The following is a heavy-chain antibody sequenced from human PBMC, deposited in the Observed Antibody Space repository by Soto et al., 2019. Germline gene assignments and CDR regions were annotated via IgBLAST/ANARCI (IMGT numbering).Heavy chain of an antibody. CDR3: AKDMGAMVRGAGGFDY. Sequence: GGSLRLSCAASGFTFDDYAMHWVRQAPGKGLEWVSLISGDGGSTYYADSVKGRFTISRDNSKNSLYLQMNSLRTEDTALDYCAKDMGAMVRGAGGFDYWGQGTLVTVSS. CDR1: GFTFDDYA. V-gene: IGHV3-43*02. D-gene: IGHD3-10*01. CDR2: ISGDGGST. J-gene: IGHJ4*02.